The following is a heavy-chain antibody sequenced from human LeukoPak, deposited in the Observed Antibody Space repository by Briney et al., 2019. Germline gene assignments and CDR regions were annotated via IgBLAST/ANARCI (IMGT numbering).Heavy chain of an antibody. CDR1: GGSISSYY. D-gene: IGHD3-10*01. CDR3: ARQVRVRGAVDY. V-gene: IGHV4-4*09. Sequence: SETLSLTCTVSGGSISSYYWSWIRQPPGKGLEWIGYIYTSGSTNYNPSLKRRVTISVDTSKNQFSLKLSSVTAADTAVYYCARQVRVRGAVDYWGQGTLVTVSS. CDR2: IYTSGST. J-gene: IGHJ4*02.